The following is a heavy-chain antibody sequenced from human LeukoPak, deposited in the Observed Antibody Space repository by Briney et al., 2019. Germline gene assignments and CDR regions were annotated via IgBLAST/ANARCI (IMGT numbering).Heavy chain of an antibody. J-gene: IGHJ6*02. CDR2: IWFDGSNK. D-gene: IGHD3-3*01. V-gene: IGHV3-33*06. CDR1: GFSFSSSG. Sequence: GGSLRPSCAASGFSFSSSGMHWVRQAPGKGLEWVAVIWFDGSNKHYADSVKGRFSISRDNSENTLYLQMNSLRAEDTAVYYCAKDLAVSWSGYLGMDVWGQGTTVTVSS. CDR3: AKDLAVSWSGYLGMDV.